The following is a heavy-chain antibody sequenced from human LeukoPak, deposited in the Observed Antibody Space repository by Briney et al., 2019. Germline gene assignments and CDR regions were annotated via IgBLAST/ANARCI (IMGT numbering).Heavy chain of an antibody. CDR1: GFTFSSYS. CDR3: ARDLRYYDSSGYYYA. CDR2: ISSSSSYI. V-gene: IGHV3-21*01. D-gene: IGHD3-22*01. J-gene: IGHJ5*02. Sequence: GGSLRLSCAASGFTFSSYSMTWVRQAPGKGLEWVSSISSSSSYIYYADSVKGRFTISRDNAKNSLYLQMNSLRAEDTAVYYCARDLRYYDSSGYYYAWGQGTLVTVSS.